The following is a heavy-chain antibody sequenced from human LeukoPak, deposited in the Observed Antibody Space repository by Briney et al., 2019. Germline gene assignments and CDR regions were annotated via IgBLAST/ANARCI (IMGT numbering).Heavy chain of an antibody. V-gene: IGHV1-8*01. CDR1: GYTFTSYD. CDR3: ARVRGSLYDSSGYLDY. J-gene: IGHJ4*02. CDR2: MNPNSGNT. Sequence: ASVKVSCKASGYTFTSYDINWVRQATGQGLEWMGWMNPNSGNTGYAQKLQGRVTMTTDTSTSTAYMELRSLRSDDTAVYYCARVRGSLYDSSGYLDYWGQGTLVTVSS. D-gene: IGHD3-22*01.